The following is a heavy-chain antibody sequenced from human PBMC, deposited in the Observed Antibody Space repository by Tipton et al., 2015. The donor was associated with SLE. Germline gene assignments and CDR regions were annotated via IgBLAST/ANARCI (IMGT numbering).Heavy chain of an antibody. D-gene: IGHD7-27*01. CDR3: ARDGGPLTGDRDYYYGMDV. J-gene: IGHJ6*01. CDR2: IYHTGTT. Sequence: TLSLTCAVYGGSFSGYYWSWIRQPPGKGLEWIGYIYHTGTTNYNPSLKSRVTISVDTSKYQFSLKLSSVTAADTAVYYCARDGGPLTGDRDYYYGMDVWGPRDHGHRLL. CDR1: GGSFSGYY. V-gene: IGHV4-59*01.